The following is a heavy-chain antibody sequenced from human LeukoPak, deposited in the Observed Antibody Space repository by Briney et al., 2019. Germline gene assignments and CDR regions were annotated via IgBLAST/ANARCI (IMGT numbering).Heavy chain of an antibody. V-gene: IGHV3-21*01. D-gene: IGHD6-13*01. CDR2: ISSSSSYI. J-gene: IGHJ6*02. Sequence: GGSLRLSCAASGFTFSSYSMNWARQAPGKGLEWVSSISSSSSYIYYADSVKGRFTISRDNAKNSLYLQMNSLRAEDTAVYYCARTPPGIAAAGDNYYGMDVWGQGTTVTVSS. CDR3: ARTPPGIAAAGDNYYGMDV. CDR1: GFTFSSYS.